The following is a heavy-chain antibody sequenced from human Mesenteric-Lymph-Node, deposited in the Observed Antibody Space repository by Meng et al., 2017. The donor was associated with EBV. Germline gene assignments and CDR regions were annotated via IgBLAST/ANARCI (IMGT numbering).Heavy chain of an antibody. J-gene: IGHJ4*02. CDR3: ARVSDYDSSGLDY. Sequence: QVRLVQSGAEVKKPGASVKVSCKASGYTFTGYYMHWVRQAPGQGLEWMGRIKPNSGDTNYAQKFQGRVTMTWDTSTSTAYLDLRSLTSDDTAVYYCARVSDYDSSGLDYWGQGTLVTVSS. CDR2: IKPNSGDT. D-gene: IGHD3-22*01. V-gene: IGHV1-2*06. CDR1: GYTFTGYY.